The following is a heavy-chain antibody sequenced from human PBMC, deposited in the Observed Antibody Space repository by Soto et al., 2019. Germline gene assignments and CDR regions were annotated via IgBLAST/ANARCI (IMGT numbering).Heavy chain of an antibody. CDR3: ARISVTTPYYFYAIDV. CDR1: GFSLRTSGMC. J-gene: IGHJ6*02. V-gene: IGHV2-70*01. CDR2: IDWDADK. Sequence: SGPTLVNPTQTLTLTCTFSGFSLRTSGMCXSWIRQPPGKALEWLALIDWDADKYYSTSLKTRLTISRDTSKNQVVLTMTNMDPVDTATYYCARISVTTPYYFYAIDVWGPGTTVTVPS. D-gene: IGHD4-4*01.